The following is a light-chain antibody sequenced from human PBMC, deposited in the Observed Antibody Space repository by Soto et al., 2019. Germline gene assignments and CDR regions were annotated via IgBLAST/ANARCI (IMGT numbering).Light chain of an antibody. J-gene: IGKJ5*01. V-gene: IGKV3-15*01. CDR1: QSVSSN. CDR2: GAS. Sequence: EIVLTQSPATLSVSPGERATLSCRASQSVSSNLAWYQQKPGQAPRLLIYGASTRATVIPAGFSGSGSGTDFTLTINRLEPEDFAVYYCQQYGNSPITFGQGTRLEIK. CDR3: QQYGNSPIT.